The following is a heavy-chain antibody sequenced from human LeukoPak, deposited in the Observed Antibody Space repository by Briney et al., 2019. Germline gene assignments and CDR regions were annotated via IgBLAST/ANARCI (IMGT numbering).Heavy chain of an antibody. D-gene: IGHD3-22*01. CDR3: ATYLSSSGYYYVDY. Sequence: WASVKVSCKVSGYTLTELSMHWVRQAPGKGLEWMGGFDPEDGETVYAQKFQGRVTMTEDTSTDTAYMELSSLRSEDTAVYYCATYLSSSGYYYVDYWGQGTLVTVSS. V-gene: IGHV1-24*01. J-gene: IGHJ4*02. CDR1: GYTLTELS. CDR2: FDPEDGET.